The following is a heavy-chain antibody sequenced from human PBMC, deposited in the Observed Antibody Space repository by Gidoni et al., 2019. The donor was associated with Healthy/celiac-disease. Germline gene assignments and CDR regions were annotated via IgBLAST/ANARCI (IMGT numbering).Heavy chain of an antibody. CDR3: ARVRVSGSGSHAFDI. CDR1: GGSISSGGYY. CDR2: IYYSGST. D-gene: IGHD3-10*01. V-gene: IGHV4-31*01. Sequence: TCTVSGGSISSGGYYWSWIRQHPGKGLEWIGYIYYSGSTYYNPSLKSLVTITVDTSKNQFSLKLSSVTAADTAVYYCARVRVSGSGSHAFDIWGQGTMVTVSS. J-gene: IGHJ3*02.